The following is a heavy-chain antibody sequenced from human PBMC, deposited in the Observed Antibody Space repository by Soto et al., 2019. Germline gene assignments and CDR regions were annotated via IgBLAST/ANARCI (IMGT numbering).Heavy chain of an antibody. V-gene: IGHV4-30-4*01. J-gene: IGHJ4*02. CDR3: ARDERDSAMGHFDF. D-gene: IGHD5-18*01. Sequence: SETVSLTCTVSGPSTSSDDYYWSWIRQPPGKGLEYIAYIYHRGITYYNPSLESRVNISVDTSKNQFSLSLTSVIAADPAVYYCARDERDSAMGHFDFWGQGTLVTVS. CDR1: GPSTSSDDYY. CDR2: IYHRGIT.